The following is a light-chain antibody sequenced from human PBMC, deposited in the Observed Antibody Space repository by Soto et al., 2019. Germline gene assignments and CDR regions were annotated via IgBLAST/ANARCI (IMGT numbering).Light chain of an antibody. CDR1: QSIRNS. Sequence: EIVMTQSPATLSVSPGERATLSCRASQSIRNSLAWYQQKPGQAPRLLLYGASTRATGIPARFSGGGSGTEFTLTISSLQSEDFAVYYCQQYNNWPPYTFGQGTK. J-gene: IGKJ2*01. V-gene: IGKV3-15*01. CDR3: QQYNNWPPYT. CDR2: GAS.